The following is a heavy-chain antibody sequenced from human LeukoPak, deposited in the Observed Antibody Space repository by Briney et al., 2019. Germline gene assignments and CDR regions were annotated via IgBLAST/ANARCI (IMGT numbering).Heavy chain of an antibody. D-gene: IGHD6-19*01. CDR3: ARDFSGWSVDP. Sequence: GGSLRLSCAASGFTFSSYEMNWVRQAPGKGLEWISYISASGTITHYADSVEGRFTISRDNAKNSLYLQMNSLRAEDTAVYYCARDFSGWSVDPWGQGTLVTVSS. CDR1: GFTFSSYE. J-gene: IGHJ5*02. CDR2: ISASGTIT. V-gene: IGHV3-48*03.